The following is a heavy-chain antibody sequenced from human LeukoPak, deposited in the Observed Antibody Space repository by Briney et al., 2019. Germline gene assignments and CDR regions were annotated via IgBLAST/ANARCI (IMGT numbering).Heavy chain of an antibody. D-gene: IGHD2-15*01. Sequence: GGSLRLSCAASGFTFSSYGMHWVRQAPGKGLEWVAFIRYDGSNKYYDSVKGQFTISRDDSKNTLYLQMNSLRAEDTAVYYCARRYCSGGSCYSIDYWGQGTLVTVSS. V-gene: IGHV3-30*02. J-gene: IGHJ4*02. CDR2: IRYDGSNK. CDR1: GFTFSSYG. CDR3: ARRYCSGGSCYSIDY.